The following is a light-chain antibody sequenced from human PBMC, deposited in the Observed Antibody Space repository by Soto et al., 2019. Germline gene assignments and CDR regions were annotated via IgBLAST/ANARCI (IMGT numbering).Light chain of an antibody. CDR1: QSVSSN. V-gene: IGKV3-15*01. J-gene: IGKJ2*01. CDR3: QQYNTWPPYI. Sequence: EIVMTQSPATLSVSPGERATLSCRASQSVSSNLAWYQQKPGQAPRLLIYGASTRATGIPARFSGSGSGTEFPLPISALHSEYFAVYYCQQYNTWPPYILGQGTKLEIK. CDR2: GAS.